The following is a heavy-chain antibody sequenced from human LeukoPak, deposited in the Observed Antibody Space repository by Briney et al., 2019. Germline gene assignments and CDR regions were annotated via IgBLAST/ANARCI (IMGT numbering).Heavy chain of an antibody. J-gene: IGHJ6*03. V-gene: IGHV4-38-2*02. CDR2: MYHSGST. CDR1: GYSISSGHY. Sequence: NASETLSLTCTVSGYSISSGHYWGWIRQPPGKGLEWIGSMYHSGSTYYNPSLKSRVTISVDTSKNQFSLKLSSVTAADTAVYYCARHNYGSGSYYNPWYYYYYMDVWGKGTTVTISS. CDR3: ARHNYGSGSYYNPWYYYYYMDV. D-gene: IGHD3-10*01.